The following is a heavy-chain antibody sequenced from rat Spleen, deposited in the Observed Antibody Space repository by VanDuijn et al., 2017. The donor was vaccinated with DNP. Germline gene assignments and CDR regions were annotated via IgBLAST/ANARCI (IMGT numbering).Heavy chain of an antibody. Sequence: EVQLVETGGGLVQPGRSLKLSCVASGFTFNNYWMAWIRKVPGQGLEWITSITGSGGSTYYPESAKGRFTISRDNAENTLYLQINSLRSEDTATYYCARGSGGVRWYFDFWGPGTMVTVSS. CDR1: GFTFNNYW. CDR3: ARGSGGVRWYFDF. J-gene: IGHJ1*01. D-gene: IGHD1-4*01. CDR2: ITGSGGST. V-gene: IGHV5-31*01.